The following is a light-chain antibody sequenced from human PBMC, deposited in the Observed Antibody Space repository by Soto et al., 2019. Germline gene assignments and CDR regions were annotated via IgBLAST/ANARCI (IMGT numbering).Light chain of an antibody. CDR2: GAS. Sequence: EIVLTQSPLTLSLSPGERATLSCRASQSVSNNYLALYQQKPGQAPRLLIYGASNRATGIPDRFSGSGSGTDFTLTISRLEPEDFAVYYCQQYGSSGTFGQGTKVDIK. CDR1: QSVSNNY. V-gene: IGKV3-20*01. CDR3: QQYGSSGT. J-gene: IGKJ1*01.